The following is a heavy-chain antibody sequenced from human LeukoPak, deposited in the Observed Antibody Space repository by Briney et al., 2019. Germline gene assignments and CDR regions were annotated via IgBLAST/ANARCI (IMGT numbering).Heavy chain of an antibody. D-gene: IGHD3-10*01. CDR1: GVPVSIYY. J-gene: IGHJ4*02. V-gene: IGHV4-59*08. CDR2: IYYSGAT. CDR3: ARFGITVVRGGKYYFDY. Sequence: SETLSLTCTVSGVPVSIYYWSWMRQTTGKGLEWIGHIYYSGATKYNPSLKSRITISVDTSKNQFSLMLSSVTAADTAVYYCARFGITVVRGGKYYFDYWGQGTLVTVSS.